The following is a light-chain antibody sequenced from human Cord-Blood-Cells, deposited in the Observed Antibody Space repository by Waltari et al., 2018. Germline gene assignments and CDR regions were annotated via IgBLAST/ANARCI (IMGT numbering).Light chain of an antibody. CDR3: QQSYITTTRIVT. CDR2: AAS. J-gene: IGKJ3*01. CDR1: QSISSY. Sequence: DIQITHSPSSLSASVGDRVTITCRASQSISSYLNWYQQKPGKAAKLLIYAASSLQSGVTSRFSGSGSGTDFTLTISSLQPEDFATYYCQQSYITTTRIVTFGPGTKVDIK. V-gene: IGKV1-39*01.